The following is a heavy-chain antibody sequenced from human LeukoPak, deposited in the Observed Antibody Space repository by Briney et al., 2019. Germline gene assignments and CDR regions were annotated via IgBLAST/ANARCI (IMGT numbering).Heavy chain of an antibody. CDR2: ISYDGSNK. V-gene: IGHV3-30-3*01. D-gene: IGHD3-3*01. Sequence: GGSLRLSCAASGFTFSSYAMHWVGQAPGKGLEWVAVISYDGSNKYYADSVKGRFTISRDNSKNTLYLQMNSLRAEDTAVYYCAREGGYDSGRYYFDYWGQGTLVTVSS. J-gene: IGHJ4*02. CDR3: AREGGYDSGRYYFDY. CDR1: GFTFSSYA.